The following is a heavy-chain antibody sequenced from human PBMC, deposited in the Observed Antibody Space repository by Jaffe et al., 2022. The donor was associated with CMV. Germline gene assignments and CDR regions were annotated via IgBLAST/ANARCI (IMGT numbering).Heavy chain of an antibody. V-gene: IGHV4-39*01. Sequence: QLQLQESGPGLVKPSETLSLTCTVSGGSISSSSYYWGWIRQPPGKGLEWIGSIYYSGSTYYNPSLKSRVTISVDTSKNQFSLKLSSVTAADTAVYYCARHGQQLVEVFFDYWGQGTLVTVSS. CDR2: IYYSGST. CDR1: GGSISSSSYY. CDR3: ARHGQQLVEVFFDY. J-gene: IGHJ4*02. D-gene: IGHD6-13*01.